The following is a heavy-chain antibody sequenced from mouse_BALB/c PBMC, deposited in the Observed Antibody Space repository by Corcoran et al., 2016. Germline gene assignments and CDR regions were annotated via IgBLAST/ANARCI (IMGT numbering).Heavy chain of an antibody. Sequence: QIQLVQSGPELKKPGETVKISCKASGYTFTNYGMNWVKQAPGKGLKWMGWINTYTGEPTYADDFKGRFAFSLETSASTAYLQINNLKNEDTATYFCARRTTAHYYAMDYWGQGTSVTVS. J-gene: IGHJ4*01. D-gene: IGHD1-2*01. CDR2: INTYTGEP. CDR3: ARRTTAHYYAMDY. V-gene: IGHV9-3-1*01. CDR1: GYTFTNYG.